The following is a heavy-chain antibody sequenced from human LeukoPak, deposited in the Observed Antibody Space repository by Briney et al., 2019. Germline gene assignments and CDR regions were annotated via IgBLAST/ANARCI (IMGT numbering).Heavy chain of an antibody. Sequence: SETLSLTCTVSGGSISRYYWAWIRQPPGKGLEWIGRMFEDGTAFYSPSLKPRVTISVDTSMNQFSLRLKSATAADTAIYYCAKHTLMTSIATYNWLDPWGQGSLVTVSS. J-gene: IGHJ5*02. CDR3: AKHTLMTSIATYNWLDP. V-gene: IGHV4-59*05. CDR1: GGSISRYY. CDR2: MFEDGTA. D-gene: IGHD2-21*02.